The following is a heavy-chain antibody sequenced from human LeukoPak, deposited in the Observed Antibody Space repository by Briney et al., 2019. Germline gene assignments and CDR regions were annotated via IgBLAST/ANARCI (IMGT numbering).Heavy chain of an antibody. V-gene: IGHV1-18*01. CDR1: GYTFTRYG. J-gene: IGHJ3*02. CDR3: ARDSSLGTYYQDAFDI. CDR2: ISAYNGNT. Sequence: ASVKVSCKASGYTFTRYGISWVRQAPGQGLEGMGWISAYNGNTNYVQKVQGRVTMTTDTSTSTAYMELRSLRSDDTAVYYCARDSSLGTYYQDAFDIWGQGTMVTVSS. D-gene: IGHD1-26*01.